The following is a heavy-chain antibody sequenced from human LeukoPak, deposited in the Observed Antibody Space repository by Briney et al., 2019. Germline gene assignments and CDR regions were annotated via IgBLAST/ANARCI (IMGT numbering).Heavy chain of an antibody. D-gene: IGHD3-3*01. J-gene: IGHJ6*02. Sequence: GGSLRLSCAASGFTFSSYDMHWVRQATGKGLEWVSAIGTAGDTYYPGSVKGRFTISRENAKNSLYLQMNSLRAGDTVVYYCARDGVDFWSGPHISYYGMDVWGQGTTVTVSS. V-gene: IGHV3-13*01. CDR1: GFTFSSYD. CDR3: ARDGVDFWSGPHISYYGMDV. CDR2: IGTAGDT.